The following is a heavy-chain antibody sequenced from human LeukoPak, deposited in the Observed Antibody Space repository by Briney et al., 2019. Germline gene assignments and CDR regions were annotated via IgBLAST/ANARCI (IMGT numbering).Heavy chain of an antibody. CDR2: ISGSGGST. V-gene: IGHV3-23*01. D-gene: IGHD3-22*01. J-gene: IGHJ4*02. CDR3: AKDPDSSGYYYPDY. CDR1: GFTFNYAW. Sequence: GGSLRLSCAASGFTFNYAWMSWVRQAPGKGLEWVSAISGSGGSTYYADSVKGRFTISRDNSKNTLYLQMNSLRAEDTAAYYCAKDPDSSGYYYPDYWGQGTLVTVSS.